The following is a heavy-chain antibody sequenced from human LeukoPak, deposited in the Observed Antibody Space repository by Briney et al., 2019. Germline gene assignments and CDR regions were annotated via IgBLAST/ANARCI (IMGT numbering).Heavy chain of an antibody. D-gene: IGHD5-18*01. CDR3: ARVALDTAMVSGSYYMDV. CDR1: GYSISSGYY. J-gene: IGHJ6*03. CDR2: IYHSGST. V-gene: IGHV4-38-2*02. Sequence: SETLSLTCTVSGYSISSGYYWGWIRQPPGKGLEWIGSIYHSGSTYYNPSLKSRVTISVDTSKNQFSLKLSSVTAADTAVYYCARVALDTAMVSGSYYMDVWGKGTTVTVSS.